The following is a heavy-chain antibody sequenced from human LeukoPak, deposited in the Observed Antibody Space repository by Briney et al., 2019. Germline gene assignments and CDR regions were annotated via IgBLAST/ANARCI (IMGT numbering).Heavy chain of an antibody. CDR3: VKENPGDGFDY. J-gene: IGHJ4*02. CDR2: ISYDGSNK. Sequence: PGGSLRLSCAASGFTFSSYGMHWVRQAPGKGLEWVAVISYDGSNKYYADSVKGRFTISRDNSKNTLYLQMNSLRAEDTAVYYCVKENPGDGFDYWGQGTLVAVSS. CDR1: GFTFSSYG. V-gene: IGHV3-30*18.